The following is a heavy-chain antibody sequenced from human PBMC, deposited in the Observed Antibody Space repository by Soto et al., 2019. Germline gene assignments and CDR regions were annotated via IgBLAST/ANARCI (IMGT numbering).Heavy chain of an antibody. Sequence: EVQLLESGGGLVQPGGSLRLSCAASGFTFSSYAMSWVRHAPGKGLEWVSAISGSGGSTYCAGSGKGRLTISGNISKNTLYLHMSSLRAEDTAVYYCAILGYCIRGSCFPKRSDFEYWCQGSMVTGS. D-gene: IGHD2-15*01. J-gene: IGHJ4*02. CDR2: ISGSGGST. CDR1: GFTFSSYA. CDR3: AILGYCIRGSCFPKRSDFEY. V-gene: IGHV3-23*01.